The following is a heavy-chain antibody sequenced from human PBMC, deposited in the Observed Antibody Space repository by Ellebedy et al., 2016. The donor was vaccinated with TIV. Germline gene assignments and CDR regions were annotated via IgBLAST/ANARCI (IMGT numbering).Heavy chain of an antibody. V-gene: IGHV3-33*01. D-gene: IGHD2-15*01. Sequence: GESLKISCAASGFTFGSYGMHWVRQAPGKGLEWVALISYDGSDKEYADSVKGRFTISRAKSKNTLYLQMNSLRAEDTAVYYCARGWSSYNFDYWGQGTLVTVSS. CDR3: ARGWSSYNFDY. CDR1: GFTFGSYG. J-gene: IGHJ4*02. CDR2: ISYDGSDK.